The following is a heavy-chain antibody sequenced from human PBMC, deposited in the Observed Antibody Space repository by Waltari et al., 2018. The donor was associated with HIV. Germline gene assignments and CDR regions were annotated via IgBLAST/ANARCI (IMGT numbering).Heavy chain of an antibody. CDR3: ARRNGSGWFSFDN. V-gene: IGHV7-4-1*02. Sequence: QVQLVQSGSELKKPGASVNISCKASGYTFTSYALHWVRQAPGQGLEWMGWINTNSGNPTYAQGFTGRFVVSLDTSVSTTYLQITSLKAEDTAVYYCARRNGSGWFSFDNWGQGTLVTVSS. J-gene: IGHJ4*02. CDR1: GYTFTSYA. CDR2: INTNSGNP. D-gene: IGHD6-19*01.